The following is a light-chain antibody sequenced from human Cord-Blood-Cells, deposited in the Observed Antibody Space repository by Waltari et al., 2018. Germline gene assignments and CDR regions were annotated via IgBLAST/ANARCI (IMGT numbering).Light chain of an antibody. CDR1: QSVLYSSNNKNY. CDR2: WAS. V-gene: IGKV4-1*01. Sequence: DIVMTQSPDSLAVYLGERATINCKSSQSVLYSSNNKNYLAWYQQKPGQPPKLLIYWASTRESGVPDRVSGSGSGTDFTLTISSLQAEDVAVYYCQQYYSTPWTFGQGTKVEIK. J-gene: IGKJ1*01. CDR3: QQYYSTPWT.